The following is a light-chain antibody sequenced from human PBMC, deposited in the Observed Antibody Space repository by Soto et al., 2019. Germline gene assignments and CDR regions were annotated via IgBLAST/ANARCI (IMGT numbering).Light chain of an antibody. CDR2: HAS. V-gene: IGKV3-20*01. CDR3: QSYGSSSMYT. J-gene: IGKJ2*01. Sequence: EIVLTQSPGTLSLSPGERATLSCRASQTISFNSLAWYQQKRSQAPRLLIYHASTRAPGIPDRFSGSGSGTKFTLTISRLEPEDFAVYYCQSYGSSSMYTFGRGTNLEIK. CDR1: QTISFNS.